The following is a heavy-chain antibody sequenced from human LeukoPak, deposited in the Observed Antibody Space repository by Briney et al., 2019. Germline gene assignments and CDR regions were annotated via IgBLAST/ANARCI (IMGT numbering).Heavy chain of an antibody. J-gene: IGHJ4*02. CDR2: IYDSGST. Sequence: SETLSLTCSLSNKSISSYYWNWIRQSPGMGLEWIGYIYDSGSTNYNPSLKSRVTILLDTSKNQFSLKLSSVTAADTAVYYCARVDFDWLGFDYWGQGTLVTVSS. CDR1: NKSISSYY. CDR3: ARVDFDWLGFDY. D-gene: IGHD3-9*01. V-gene: IGHV4-59*08.